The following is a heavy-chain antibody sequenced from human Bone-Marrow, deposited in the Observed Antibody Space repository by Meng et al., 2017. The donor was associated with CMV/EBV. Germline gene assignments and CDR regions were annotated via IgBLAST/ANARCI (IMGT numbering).Heavy chain of an antibody. V-gene: IGHV3-66*03. J-gene: IGHJ2*01. CDR3: AKGIYYYGSGSYYSHWYFDL. Sequence: SCGSTYYADSVKGRFTISGDNSKNTLYLQMNSLRIEDTAVYYCAKGIYYYGSGSYYSHWYFDLWGRGTLVTVSS. CDR2: SCGST. D-gene: IGHD3-10*01.